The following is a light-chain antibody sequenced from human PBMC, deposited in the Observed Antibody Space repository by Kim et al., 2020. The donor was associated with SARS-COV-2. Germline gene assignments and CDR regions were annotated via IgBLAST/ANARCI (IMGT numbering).Light chain of an antibody. V-gene: IGLV2-14*03. CDR3: TSYTSTSTLV. J-gene: IGLJ2*01. CDR2: DVS. Sequence: GQSITISCTGTSSDVGGYIFVSWYQQQPGNAPKLIIYDVSHRPSGVSNRFSGSKSGNRASLTIFGLQAEDEADYYCTSYTSTSTLVFGGGTQLTVL. CDR1: SSDVGGYIF.